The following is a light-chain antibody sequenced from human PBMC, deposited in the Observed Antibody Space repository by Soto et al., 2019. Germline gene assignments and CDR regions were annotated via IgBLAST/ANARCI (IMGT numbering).Light chain of an antibody. Sequence: EIVLTQSPCTLSGSPGERATLSCRASQSVSSYLAWYQQKPGQAPRLLIYDASNRATGIPARFSGSGSGTDFTLTISSIEPEDFAVYCCQQRSNWITFGQGTRLEI. CDR3: QQRSNWIT. CDR1: QSVSSY. CDR2: DAS. J-gene: IGKJ5*01. V-gene: IGKV3-11*01.